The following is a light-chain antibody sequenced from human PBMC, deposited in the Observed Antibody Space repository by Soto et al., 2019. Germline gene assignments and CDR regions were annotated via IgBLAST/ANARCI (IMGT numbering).Light chain of an antibody. CDR2: EVT. Sequence: QSVLTQPASVSGSAGQSITISCTGTSSDVGGYNYVSWYQQHPGKAPKLMIYEVTNRPSGVSNRFSGSKSGNTASLTISGLQAEDETHYYCSSYTSSSTVVFGGGTKVTVL. J-gene: IGLJ2*01. CDR1: SSDVGGYNY. V-gene: IGLV2-14*01. CDR3: SSYTSSSTVV.